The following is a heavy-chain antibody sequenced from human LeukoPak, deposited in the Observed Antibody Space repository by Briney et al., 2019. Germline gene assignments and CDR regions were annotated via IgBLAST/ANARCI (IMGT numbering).Heavy chain of an antibody. J-gene: IGHJ4*02. V-gene: IGHV3-23*01. CDR1: GFTFSSYA. CDR3: ARSYGGSSGYNHHFDY. D-gene: IGHD3-22*01. CDR2: ISGSGGST. Sequence: GGSLRLSCAASGFTFSSYAMSWVRQAPGKGLEWVSAISGSGGSTYYADSVKGRFTISRDNSKNTLYLQMNSLRAEDTAVYYCARSYGGSSGYNHHFDYWGQGTLVTVSS.